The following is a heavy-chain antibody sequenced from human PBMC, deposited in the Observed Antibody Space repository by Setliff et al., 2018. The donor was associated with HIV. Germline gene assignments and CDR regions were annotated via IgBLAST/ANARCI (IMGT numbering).Heavy chain of an antibody. CDR1: GYTFTTYG. Sequence: RASVKVSCKASGYTFTTYGISWVRQAPGHGLEWMGWISPNFGHTKYAQRFLDRVTMTIDTATSRAYMELRSLRGDDTAMYYCAKDRHGDYFHYYGMDVWGQGTTVTVSS. CDR2: ISPNFGHT. D-gene: IGHD4-17*01. CDR3: AKDRHGDYFHYYGMDV. V-gene: IGHV1-18*01. J-gene: IGHJ6*02.